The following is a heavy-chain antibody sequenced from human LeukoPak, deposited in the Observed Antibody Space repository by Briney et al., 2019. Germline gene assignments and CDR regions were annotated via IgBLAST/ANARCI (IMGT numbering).Heavy chain of an antibody. Sequence: GGSLRLSCAASGFNFNNYWMSWVRQAPGKGLEWVPYISSSGSTIYYADSVKGRFTISRDNAKNSLYLQMNSLRAEDTAVYYCASSSPGYYSRDAFDIWGQGTMVTVSS. D-gene: IGHD3-22*01. CDR2: ISSSGSTI. V-gene: IGHV3-48*03. CDR3: ASSSPGYYSRDAFDI. CDR1: GFNFNNYW. J-gene: IGHJ3*02.